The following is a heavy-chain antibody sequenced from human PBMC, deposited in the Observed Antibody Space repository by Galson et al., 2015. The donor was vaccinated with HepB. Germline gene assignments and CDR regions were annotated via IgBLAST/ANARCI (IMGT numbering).Heavy chain of an antibody. Sequence: QSGAEVKKPGESLKISCKGSGYSFTSYWIGWVRQMPGKGLEWMGIIYPGDSDTRYSPSFQGQVTISADKSISTAYLQWSSLKASDTAMYYCARHRGRDGYNYGDYFDYWGQGTLVTVSS. CDR2: IYPGDSDT. D-gene: IGHD5-24*01. CDR3: ARHRGRDGYNYGDYFDY. CDR1: GYSFTSYW. J-gene: IGHJ4*02. V-gene: IGHV5-51*01.